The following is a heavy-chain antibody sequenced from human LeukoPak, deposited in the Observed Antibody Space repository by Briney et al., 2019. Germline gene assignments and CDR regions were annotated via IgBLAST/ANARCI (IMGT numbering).Heavy chain of an antibody. CDR3: AGGARRQQPFDY. D-gene: IGHD6-13*01. J-gene: IGHJ4*02. Sequence: PGGSLRFSCAASGFTVSSNYMSWVRQAPGKGLEWVSVIYSGGSTYYADSVKGRFTISRDNSKNTLYLQMNSLRAEDTAVYYCAGGARRQQPFDYWGQGTLVTVSS. CDR2: IYSGGST. V-gene: IGHV3-66*01. CDR1: GFTVSSNY.